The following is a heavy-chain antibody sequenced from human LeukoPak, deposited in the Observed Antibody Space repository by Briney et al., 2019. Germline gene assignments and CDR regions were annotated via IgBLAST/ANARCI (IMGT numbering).Heavy chain of an antibody. V-gene: IGHV3-23*01. Sequence: GGSLRLSCAASGFTFISYAMTWVRQAPGKGLEWVAAINGGGDATNYADSVKGRFTISRDTSQNTLYLQMNSLRAEDTAVYYCAKALDTYGYMRFDYWGQGTLVTVYS. J-gene: IGHJ4*02. CDR2: INGGGDAT. D-gene: IGHD5-18*01. CDR3: AKALDTYGYMRFDY. CDR1: GFTFISYA.